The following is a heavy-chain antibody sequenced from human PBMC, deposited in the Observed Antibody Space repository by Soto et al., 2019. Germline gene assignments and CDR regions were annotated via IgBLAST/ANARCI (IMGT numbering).Heavy chain of an antibody. Sequence: HPGGSLRLSCAASGFTFSSYAMHWVRQAPGKGLEWVAVISYDGSNKYYADSVKGRFTISRDNSKNTLYLQMNSLRAEDTAVYYCARDRVTANGRILDYWGQGTLVTVSS. CDR3: ARDRVTANGRILDY. CDR2: ISYDGSNK. D-gene: IGHD2-21*02. J-gene: IGHJ4*02. CDR1: GFTFSSYA. V-gene: IGHV3-30-3*01.